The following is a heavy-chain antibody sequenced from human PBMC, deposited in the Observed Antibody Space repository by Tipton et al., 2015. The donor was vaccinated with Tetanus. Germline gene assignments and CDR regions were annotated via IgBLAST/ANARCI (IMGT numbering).Heavy chain of an antibody. CDR2: VSHSGRT. V-gene: IGHV4-59*01. D-gene: IGHD2-15*01. Sequence: LRLSCTVSSASMKDYYWSWIRLPPGKGLEWIGYVSHSGRTNSNPSPKSRVTMSVDTSKNQFSLRLSSVTAADTAVYYCARVRRGCSGGGCYSSFDPWGQGSLVIVSS. CDR3: ARVRRGCSGGGCYSSFDP. CDR1: SASMKDYY. J-gene: IGHJ5*02.